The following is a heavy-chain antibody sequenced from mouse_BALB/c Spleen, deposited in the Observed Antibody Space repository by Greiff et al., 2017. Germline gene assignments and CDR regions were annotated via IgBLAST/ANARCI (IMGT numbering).Heavy chain of an antibody. CDR2: INSNGGST. J-gene: IGHJ4*01. CDR1: GFTFSSYG. V-gene: IGHV5-6-3*01. Sequence: EVQGVESGGGLVQPGGSLKLSCAASGFTFSSYGMSWVRQTPDKRLELVATINSNGGSTYYPDSVKGRFTISRDNAKNTLYLQMSSLKSEDTAMYYCARIYYDYDRYAMDYWGQGTSVTVSS. CDR3: ARIYYDYDRYAMDY. D-gene: IGHD2-4*01.